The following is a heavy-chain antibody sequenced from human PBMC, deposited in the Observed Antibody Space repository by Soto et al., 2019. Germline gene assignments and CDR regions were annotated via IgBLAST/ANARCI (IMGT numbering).Heavy chain of an antibody. D-gene: IGHD3-9*01. CDR3: ARDSDTLLTGYYFDY. J-gene: IGHJ4*02. V-gene: IGHV1-24*01. CDR1: GYTLTELS. CDR2: FNADNGKT. Sequence: RASGKVSCKGSGYTLTELSMHWVRQAPGQGLEWMGWFNADNGKTNYAQKLQGRVTMTKDTSTSTAYMELRSLRSDDTAVYYCARDSDTLLTGYYFDYWGQGTLVTVSS.